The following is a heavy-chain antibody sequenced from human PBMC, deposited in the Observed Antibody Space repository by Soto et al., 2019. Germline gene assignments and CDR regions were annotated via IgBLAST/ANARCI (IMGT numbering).Heavy chain of an antibody. Sequence: SETLSLTCTVSGGSITNVNYYWSWIRQAPDKGLEWIGYIYYSGSTYYNPSLKSRVTISVDTSKNQFSLKLSSVTAADTAVYYCARDAWFGEYYGMDVWGQGTTVTVSS. CDR1: GGSITNVNYY. D-gene: IGHD3-10*01. J-gene: IGHJ6*02. CDR3: ARDAWFGEYYGMDV. V-gene: IGHV4-30-4*01. CDR2: IYYSGST.